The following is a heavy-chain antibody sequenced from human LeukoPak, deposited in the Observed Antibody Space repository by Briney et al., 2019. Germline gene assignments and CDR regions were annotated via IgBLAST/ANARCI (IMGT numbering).Heavy chain of an antibody. CDR3: ARSRGYSYGYSYFGS. CDR2: IYSGGST. D-gene: IGHD5-18*01. J-gene: IGHJ4*02. Sequence: GGSLRLSCAASGFTVSSNYMSWVRQAPGKGLEWVSVIYSGGSTYYADSVKGRFTISRDNSKNTLYLQLNSLRAEDTAVYYCARSRGYSYGYSYFGSWGQGTLVTVSS. CDR1: GFTVSSNY. V-gene: IGHV3-53*01.